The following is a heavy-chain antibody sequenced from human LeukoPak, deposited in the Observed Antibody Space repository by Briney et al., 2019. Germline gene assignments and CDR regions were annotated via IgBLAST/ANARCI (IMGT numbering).Heavy chain of an antibody. J-gene: IGHJ4*02. D-gene: IGHD4-23*01. V-gene: IGHV4-34*01. CDR3: ASGYGGNSWANY. Sequence: SETLSLTCTVSGGSISGYYWSWIRQPPGKGLEWIGEINHSGSTNYNPSLKSRVTISVDTSKNQFSLKLSSVTAADTAVYYCASGYGGNSWANYWGQGALVTVSS. CDR1: GGSISGYY. CDR2: INHSGST.